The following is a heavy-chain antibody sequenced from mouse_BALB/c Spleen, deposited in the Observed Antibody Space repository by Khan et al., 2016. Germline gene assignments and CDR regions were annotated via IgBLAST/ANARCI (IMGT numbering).Heavy chain of an antibody. Sequence: EVQLVESGPGLVKPSQSLSLTCTVTGYSITSDYAWNWIRQFPGNKLEWMGYISYSGSTSYNPSLKSRISITRDTSKNQFFLQLNSVTTEDTATYYCARFPSYYAMDYWGQGTSVTVSS. V-gene: IGHV3-2*02. J-gene: IGHJ4*01. CDR3: ARFPSYYAMDY. CDR1: GYSITSDYA. CDR2: ISYSGST.